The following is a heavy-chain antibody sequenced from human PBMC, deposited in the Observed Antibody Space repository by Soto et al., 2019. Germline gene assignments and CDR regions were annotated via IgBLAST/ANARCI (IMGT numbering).Heavy chain of an antibody. Sequence: QPGGSLRLSCSASGFTFSNFAMHWVRQAPGKGLEWVAVIWYDGSDKYYADSVKGRFTISRDNSKNTLYLQVNSLRAEDTAVYYCVRGRTGLQDYFDYWGQGTLVTVSS. J-gene: IGHJ4*02. CDR3: VRGRTGLQDYFDY. CDR1: GFTFSNFA. V-gene: IGHV3-33*01. CDR2: IWYDGSDK. D-gene: IGHD1-1*01.